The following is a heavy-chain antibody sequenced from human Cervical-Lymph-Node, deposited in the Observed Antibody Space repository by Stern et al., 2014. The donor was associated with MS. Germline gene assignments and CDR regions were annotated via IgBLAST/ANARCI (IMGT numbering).Heavy chain of an antibody. CDR1: GYPFTGYY. CDR3: AREAAMAVAGTGVDY. D-gene: IGHD6-19*01. Sequence: QVPLVQSGAEVKKPVASVKVSCKASGYPFTGYYMHWVRQAPGQGLAWMGRITPNSGGTNYARKFQGRVTMTRDTSISTAYMELSRLRSDDTAVYYCAREAAMAVAGTGVDYWGQGTLVTVSS. CDR2: ITPNSGGT. J-gene: IGHJ4*02. V-gene: IGHV1-2*06.